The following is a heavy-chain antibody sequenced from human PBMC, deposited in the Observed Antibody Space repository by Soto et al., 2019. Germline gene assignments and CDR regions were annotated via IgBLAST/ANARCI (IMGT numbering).Heavy chain of an antibody. CDR2: IWYDGSNK. CDR3: ARGPPSGSYYVDY. D-gene: IGHD1-26*01. V-gene: IGHV3-33*01. Sequence: QLVESGGGVVQPGRSLRLSCAASGFTFSSYGMHWVRQAPGKGLEWVAVIWYDGSNKYYADSVKGRFTISRDNSKNTLYLQMNSLRAEDTAVYYCARGPPSGSYYVDYWGQGTLVTVSS. CDR1: GFTFSSYG. J-gene: IGHJ4*02.